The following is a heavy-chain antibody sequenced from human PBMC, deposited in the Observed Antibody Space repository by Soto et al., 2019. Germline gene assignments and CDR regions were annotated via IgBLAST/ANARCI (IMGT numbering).Heavy chain of an antibody. CDR3: ARLRTTVTFFDY. CDR1: GFSLSNARMG. V-gene: IGHV2-26*01. J-gene: IGHJ4*02. D-gene: IGHD4-17*01. Sequence: QVTLKESGPVLVKPTEPLTLTCTVSGFSLSNARMGVSWIRQPPGKALEWLAHIFSNDEKSYSTSLKSRLTISKDTSKSQVVLTMTNMDPVDTATYYCARLRTTVTFFDYWGQGTLVTVSS. CDR2: IFSNDEK.